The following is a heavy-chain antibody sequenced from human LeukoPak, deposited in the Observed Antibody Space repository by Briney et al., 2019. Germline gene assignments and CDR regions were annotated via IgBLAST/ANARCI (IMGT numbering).Heavy chain of an antibody. CDR3: AKGGAHGMDV. CDR2: ISGVADVI. V-gene: IGHV3-11*01. Sequence: GGSLRPSCAASGFTFSDYYMTWIRQVPGKGLEWVSYISGVADVIYYADSVKGRFTISRDNAKSSVYLQMNSLRAEDTALYYCAKGGAHGMDVWGQGTTVTVSS. CDR1: GFTFSDYY. J-gene: IGHJ6*02. D-gene: IGHD1-26*01.